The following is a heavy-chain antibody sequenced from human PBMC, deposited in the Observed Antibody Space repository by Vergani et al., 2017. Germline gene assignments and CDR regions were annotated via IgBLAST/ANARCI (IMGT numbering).Heavy chain of an antibody. Sequence: EVQLVESGGGLVKPGGSLRLSCAASGFTFDDYAMHWVRQAPGKGLEWVSGISWNSGSIGYADSVKGRFTISRDNAKNSLYLQMNSLRAEDTALYYCAKDKGIAASYYYYGMDVWGQGTTVTVSS. V-gene: IGHV3-9*01. CDR2: ISWNSGSI. J-gene: IGHJ6*02. D-gene: IGHD6-13*01. CDR3: AKDKGIAASYYYYGMDV. CDR1: GFTFDDYA.